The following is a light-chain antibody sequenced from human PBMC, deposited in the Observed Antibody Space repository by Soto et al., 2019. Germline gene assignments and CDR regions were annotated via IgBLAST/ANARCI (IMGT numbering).Light chain of an antibody. CDR3: QQNYRATPWT. CDR2: DAS. J-gene: IGKJ1*01. Sequence: IVLTPSPAALSLSPGDRATLSCRTSQGVSSYLAWYQQKPGQAPRLLIYDASNRATGIPARFSGGGSGTDFTLNISSLQPDDFATYYCQQNYRATPWTFGQGTKVDVK. CDR1: QGVSSY. V-gene: IGKV3D-11*01.